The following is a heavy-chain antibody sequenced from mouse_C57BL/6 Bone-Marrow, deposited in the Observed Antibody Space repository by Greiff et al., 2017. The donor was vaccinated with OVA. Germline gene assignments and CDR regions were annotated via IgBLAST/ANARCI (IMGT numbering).Heavy chain of an antibody. D-gene: IGHD3-1*01. J-gene: IGHJ4*01. CDR2: ISNGGGST. CDR1: GFTFSDYY. CDR3: ARPTGGYYAMDY. Sequence: EVKLVESGGGLVQPGGTLKLSCAASGFTFSDYYMYWVRQTPEKRLEWVAYISNGGGSTYYPDTVKGRFTISRDNAKNTLYLQMSRLKSEDTAMYYCARPTGGYYAMDYWGQGTSVTVSS. V-gene: IGHV5-12*01.